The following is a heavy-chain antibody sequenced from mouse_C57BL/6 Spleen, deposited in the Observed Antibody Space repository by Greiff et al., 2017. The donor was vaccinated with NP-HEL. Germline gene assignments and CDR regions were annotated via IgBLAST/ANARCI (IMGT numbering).Heavy chain of an antibody. CDR1: GFTFSSYG. D-gene: IGHD1-1*01. Sequence: EVKLVESGGDLVKPGGSLKLSCAASGFTFSSYGMSWVRQTPDKRLEWVATISSGGSYPYYPDSVKGRFTISRDNAKNTLYLQMSSLKSEDTAMYYCARGATVVPSYWYFDVWGTGTTVTVSS. J-gene: IGHJ1*03. V-gene: IGHV5-6*02. CDR2: ISSGGSYP. CDR3: ARGATVVPSYWYFDV.